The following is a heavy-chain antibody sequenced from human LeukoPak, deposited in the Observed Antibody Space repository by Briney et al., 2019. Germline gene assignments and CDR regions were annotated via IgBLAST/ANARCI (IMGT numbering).Heavy chain of an antibody. V-gene: IGHV1-69*04. CDR3: ANSGAYCGGDCNYYGMDV. J-gene: IGHJ6*02. D-gene: IGHD2-21*02. CDR2: IIPILGIA. CDR1: GYTFTSYG. Sequence: SVKVSCTASGYTFTSYGISWVRQPPGQGLEWMGSIIPILGIANYAQKFQGRVTITADKSTSTAYMELSSLRSEDTAVYYCANSGAYCGGDCNYYGMDVWGQGTTVTVSS.